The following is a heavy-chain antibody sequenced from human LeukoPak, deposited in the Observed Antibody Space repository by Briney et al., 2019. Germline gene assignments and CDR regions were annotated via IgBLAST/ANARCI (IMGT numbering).Heavy chain of an antibody. CDR3: AVDTTTRYDWFDP. Sequence: ASVKVSCKASGYTFTSYYMHWVRQAPGQGLEWMGIINPSGGSTSYAQKFQGRLTIITDESTSTAYMELSSLRSEDTAVYYCAVDTTTRYDWFDPWGQGILVTVSS. CDR1: GYTFTSYY. D-gene: IGHD1-1*01. V-gene: IGHV1-46*01. CDR2: INPSGGST. J-gene: IGHJ5*02.